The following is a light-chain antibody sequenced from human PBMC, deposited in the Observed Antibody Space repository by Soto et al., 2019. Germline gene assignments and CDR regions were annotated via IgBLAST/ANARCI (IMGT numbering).Light chain of an antibody. Sequence: QSALTQPASVSGSPGQSITISCTGTSSDVGDSNYVSWYQHHPGKAPKVIIYDVSNRPSGVSNRFSGSTSGNTASLAISGLQAEDEADYYCTSYTSSSTPLYVFGTGTKLTVL. CDR1: SSDVGDSNY. CDR3: TSYTSSSTPLYV. CDR2: DVS. J-gene: IGLJ1*01. V-gene: IGLV2-14*03.